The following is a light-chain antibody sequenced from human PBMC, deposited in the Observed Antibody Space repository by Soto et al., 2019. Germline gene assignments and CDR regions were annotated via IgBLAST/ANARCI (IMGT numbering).Light chain of an antibody. CDR1: ESIARH. V-gene: IGKV1-39*01. Sequence: DIQMTQSPSSLSASVGDRVTITCRASESIARHLNWYQQKPGKAPKLLIYAAYSLQNGVPSRFRGGGSGTDFTLTISKLQPEDFATYYCQQSYSALSSTFGQGTRLEIK. J-gene: IGKJ5*01. CDR2: AAY. CDR3: QQSYSALSST.